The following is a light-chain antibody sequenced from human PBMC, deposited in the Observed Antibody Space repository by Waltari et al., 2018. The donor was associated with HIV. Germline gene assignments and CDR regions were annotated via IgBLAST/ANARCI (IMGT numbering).Light chain of an antibody. Sequence: EIVLTQFPATLSLSPGESATLSCRASQFVGSYLAWYQHKPGQAPRLLVYGTSNRATGIPDRFSGSGSGTDFTLTISSLEPGDFAVYYCHQRTNWPSTFGQGTRLEIK. V-gene: IGKV3-11*01. J-gene: IGKJ5*01. CDR3: HQRTNWPST. CDR2: GTS. CDR1: QFVGSY.